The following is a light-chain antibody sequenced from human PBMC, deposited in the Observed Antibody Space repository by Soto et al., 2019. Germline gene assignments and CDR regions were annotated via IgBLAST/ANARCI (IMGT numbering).Light chain of an antibody. J-gene: IGKJ5*01. V-gene: IGKV3-11*01. CDR2: DAS. CDR3: QQRSNWPSIT. Sequence: EIVLTQSPATLSLSPGERATLSCRASQSVSSYLAWYQQKPGQAPRLLIYDASNRATGIPARFSGSGSGTDFTLTISSLEPEDFAVYYCQQRSNWPSITLGQRTRLEIK. CDR1: QSVSSY.